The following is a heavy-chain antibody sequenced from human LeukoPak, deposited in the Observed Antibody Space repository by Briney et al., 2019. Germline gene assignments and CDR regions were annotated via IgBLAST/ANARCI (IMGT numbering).Heavy chain of an antibody. V-gene: IGHV3-53*01. Sequence: PGGSLRLSCAASGVTVSTIYMGWVRQAPGKGLDWVSVIYRDGKAYYAESMKGRFTLSRDSSENTMFLQMNSLRAEDTAVYYCATLKGWYGEGCFDYWGQGTLVTVSS. J-gene: IGHJ4*02. CDR3: ATLKGWYGEGCFDY. CDR2: IYRDGKA. CDR1: GVTVSTIY. D-gene: IGHD3-10*01.